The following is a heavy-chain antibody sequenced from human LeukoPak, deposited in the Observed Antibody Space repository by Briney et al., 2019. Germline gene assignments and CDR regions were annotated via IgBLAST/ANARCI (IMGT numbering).Heavy chain of an antibody. V-gene: IGHV5-51*01. CDR1: GYSFTSYW. Sequence: GESLKISCKGSGYSFTSYWIGWVRQMPGKGLEWMGIIYPGDSDTTYSPSFQGQVTISADKSIRTAYPQWSSLKASDTAMYYCARRRSGGEDAFDIWGQGTMVTVSS. CDR2: IYPGDSDT. CDR3: ARRRSGGEDAFDI. J-gene: IGHJ3*02. D-gene: IGHD3-16*01.